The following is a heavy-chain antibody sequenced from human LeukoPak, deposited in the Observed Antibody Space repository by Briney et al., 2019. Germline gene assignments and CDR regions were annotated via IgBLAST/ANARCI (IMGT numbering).Heavy chain of an antibody. V-gene: IGHV3-30-3*01. J-gene: IGHJ6*02. CDR3: AREQYSSGWSGYYYYGMDV. Sequence: PGGSLRLSCAASGFTFSSYAMHWVRQAPGKGLEWVAVISYDGSNKYYADSVKGRFTISRDNSKNTLYLQMNSLRAEGTAVYYCAREQYSSGWSGYYYYGMDVWGQGTTVTVSS. D-gene: IGHD6-19*01. CDR1: GFTFSSYA. CDR2: ISYDGSNK.